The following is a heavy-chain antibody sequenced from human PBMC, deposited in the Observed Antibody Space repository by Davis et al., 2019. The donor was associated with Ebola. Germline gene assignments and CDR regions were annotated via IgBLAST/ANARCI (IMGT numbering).Heavy chain of an antibody. CDR2: ISGSGGNI. CDR3: AKDARRYYDSSGDFYYFYGMDV. D-gene: IGHD3-22*01. Sequence: GSLRLSCAASGFAFSSYAMSWVRQAPGKGLEWVTTISGSGGNIYYADSVKGRFTISRDNSKNTLYLQMNSLRAEDTAEYYCAKDARRYYDSSGDFYYFYGMDVWGQGTTVTVSS. CDR1: GFAFSSYA. J-gene: IGHJ6*02. V-gene: IGHV3-23*01.